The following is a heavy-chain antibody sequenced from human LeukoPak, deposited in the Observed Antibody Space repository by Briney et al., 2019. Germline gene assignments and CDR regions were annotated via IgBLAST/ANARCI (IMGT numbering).Heavy chain of an antibody. CDR2: IYTSGST. D-gene: IGHD5-24*01. V-gene: IGHV4-4*07. CDR3: ARGNGRWLQLGFDY. J-gene: IGHJ4*02. CDR1: GGSISSYY. Sequence: PSETLSLTCTVSGGSISSYYWSWIRQPAGKGLEWIGRIYTSGSTNYNPSLKSRVTISVDTSKNQFSLKLSSVTAADTAVYYCARGNGRWLQLGFDYWGQGTLSPSPQ.